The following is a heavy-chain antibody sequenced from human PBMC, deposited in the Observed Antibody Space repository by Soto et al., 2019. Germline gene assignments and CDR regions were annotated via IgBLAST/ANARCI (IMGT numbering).Heavy chain of an antibody. J-gene: IGHJ5*02. CDR3: AREKDIVATIGGFDP. D-gene: IGHD5-12*01. V-gene: IGHV1-3*01. CDR1: GYTFTSYA. Sequence: ASVKVSCKASGYTFTSYAMHWVRQAPGQRLEWMGCINAGNGNTKYSQKFQGRVTITRDTSASTAYMELSSLRSEDTAVYYCAREKDIVATIGGFDPWGQGTLVTVSS. CDR2: INAGNGNT.